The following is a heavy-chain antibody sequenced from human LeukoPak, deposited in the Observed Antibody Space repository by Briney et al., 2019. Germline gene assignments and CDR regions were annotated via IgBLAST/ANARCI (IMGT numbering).Heavy chain of an antibody. CDR3: ARHMYYYDSGSYNYYYYMDV. J-gene: IGHJ6*03. CDR1: GGSISSNSYY. D-gene: IGHD3-10*01. V-gene: IGHV4-39*01. Sequence: SETLSLTCTVSGGSISSNSYYWGWIRQSPGKGLEWIGNIYYSGSTYYNPSLKSRVTISVDTSKNQFSLKLSSVTAADTAVYCCARHMYYYDSGSYNYYYYMDVWGKGTTVTVSS. CDR2: IYYSGST.